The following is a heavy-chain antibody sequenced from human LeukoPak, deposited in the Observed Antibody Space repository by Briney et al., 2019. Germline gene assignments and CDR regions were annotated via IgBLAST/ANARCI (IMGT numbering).Heavy chain of an antibody. J-gene: IGHJ6*02. CDR1: GFTFSSYG. V-gene: IGHV3-30*03. Sequence: GGSLRLSCAASGFTFSSYGMHWVRQAPGKGLEWVAVISYDGSNKYYADSVKGRFTISRDNSKNTLYLQMNSLRAEDTAVYYCARTLVVVMYYGVDVWGQGTTVTVSS. D-gene: IGHD3-22*01. CDR2: ISYDGSNK. CDR3: ARTLVVVMYYGVDV.